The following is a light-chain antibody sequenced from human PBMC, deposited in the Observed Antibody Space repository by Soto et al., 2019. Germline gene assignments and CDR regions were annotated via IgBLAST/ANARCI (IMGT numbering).Light chain of an antibody. V-gene: IGKV1-5*03. CDR3: QQYSTYPYI. J-gene: IGKJ2*01. Sequence: DIQMTQSPSTLSGSVGDRVTITCRASQTISSWLAWYQQKPGKAPKLLIYKASTLKSGVPSRFSGSGSGTEFTLTISSLQPDDFATYYCQQYSTYPYIFGQGTKVDI. CDR1: QTISSW. CDR2: KAS.